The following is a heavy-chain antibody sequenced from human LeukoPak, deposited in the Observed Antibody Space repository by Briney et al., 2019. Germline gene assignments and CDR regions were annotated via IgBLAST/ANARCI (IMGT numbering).Heavy chain of an antibody. V-gene: IGHV3-13*04. CDR3: VRAAMPYSINGRRFDY. D-gene: IGHD2-2*01. J-gene: IGHJ4*02. CDR1: GFTSSAYD. Sequence: GGSLRHSCAASGFTSSAYDMHWVRQTGGGGLEWVSTSGTVGDTFYSDSVKDRSTISRENAKNSVHLQMNSLRDEDSAIYFCVRAAMPYSINGRRFDYWGQGTLVTVSS. CDR2: SGTVGDT.